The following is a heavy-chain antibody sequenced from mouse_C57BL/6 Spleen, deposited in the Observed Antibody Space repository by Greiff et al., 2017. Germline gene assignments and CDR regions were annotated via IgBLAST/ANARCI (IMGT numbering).Heavy chain of an antibody. J-gene: IGHJ4*01. CDR2: ISSGSSTI. CDR1: GFTFSDYG. V-gene: IGHV5-17*01. Sequence: EVKLVESGGGLVKPGGSLKLSCAASGFTFSDYGMHWVRQAPEKGLEWVAYISSGSSTIYYADTVKGRFTISRDNAKNTLFLQMTSLRSEDTAMYYCARENDYDTYAMDDWGKGTSVTVSS. D-gene: IGHD2-4*01. CDR3: ARENDYDTYAMDD.